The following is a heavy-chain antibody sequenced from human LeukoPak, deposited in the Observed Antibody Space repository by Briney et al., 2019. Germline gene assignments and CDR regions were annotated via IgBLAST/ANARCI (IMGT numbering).Heavy chain of an antibody. CDR2: VGITADRI. Sequence: GGSLRLSCAASGFTFSNFAMSWVRQAPGKGLEWVSAVGITADRIYYADSVKGRFTVSRDNSKNTLYLQMNSLRPEDTAVFYCAREYDYVWGSYRYDSYCYGMDVWGQGTTVTVSS. CDR1: GFTFSNFA. V-gene: IGHV3-23*01. J-gene: IGHJ6*02. D-gene: IGHD3-16*02. CDR3: AREYDYVWGSYRYDSYCYGMDV.